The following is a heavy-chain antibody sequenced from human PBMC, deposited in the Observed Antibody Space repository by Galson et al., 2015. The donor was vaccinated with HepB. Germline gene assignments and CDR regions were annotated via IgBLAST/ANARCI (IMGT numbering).Heavy chain of an antibody. D-gene: IGHD4-17*01. Sequence: SVKVSCKASGYTFTSYDINWVRQATVQGLEWMGWMNPNSGNTGYAQKFQGRVTMTRNTSISTAYMELSSLRSEDTAVYYCARGSWTVTSRFDPWGQGTLVTVSS. CDR3: ARGSWTVTSRFDP. CDR2: MNPNSGNT. J-gene: IGHJ5*02. CDR1: GYTFTSYD. V-gene: IGHV1-8*01.